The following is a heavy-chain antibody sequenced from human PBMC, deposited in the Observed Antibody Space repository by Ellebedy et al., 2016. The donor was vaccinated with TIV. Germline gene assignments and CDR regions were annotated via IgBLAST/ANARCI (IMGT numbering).Heavy chain of an antibody. V-gene: IGHV1-46*01. D-gene: IGHD6-19*01. Sequence: AASVKVSCKASGYTFTNYYMNWVRQAPGQGLEWMGIINPTAGSTSSAQKFQGRATMTSDTSTRTVYMELSSLRSEDTAVYYCARAPSVDPHMDVWGQGTTVTVSS. J-gene: IGHJ6*02. CDR1: GYTFTNYY. CDR2: INPTAGST. CDR3: ARAPSVDPHMDV.